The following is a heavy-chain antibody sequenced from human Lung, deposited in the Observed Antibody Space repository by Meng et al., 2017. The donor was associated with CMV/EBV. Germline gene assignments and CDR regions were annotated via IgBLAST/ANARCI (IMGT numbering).Heavy chain of an antibody. Sequence: ASVXVSXKASGYTFTDHYMHWVRQAPGQGLEWMGWINPDSGGTLYAHKFQGRVTVTRDTSISTAYMELSSLRSDDTAVYYCARESDSSGSNGYFDDWGQGTLVTVSS. D-gene: IGHD3-22*01. V-gene: IGHV1-2*02. CDR1: GYTFTDHY. CDR2: INPDSGGT. J-gene: IGHJ4*02. CDR3: ARESDSSGSNGYFDD.